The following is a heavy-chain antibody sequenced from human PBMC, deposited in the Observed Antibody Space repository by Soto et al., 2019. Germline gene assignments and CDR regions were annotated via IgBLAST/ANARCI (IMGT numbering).Heavy chain of an antibody. CDR2: IYDSGST. CDR1: GGSISSGGSY. CDR3: AGEELVGGWFDP. Sequence: LSLTCTVSGGSISSGGSYWSWIRQPPGKGLEWIGYIYDSGSTYYNSSLKSRVTMSVDTSKNQFSLKLTSVTAADTAVYYCAGEELVGGWFDPWGQGTLVTVSS. D-gene: IGHD6-13*01. J-gene: IGHJ5*02. V-gene: IGHV4-61*08.